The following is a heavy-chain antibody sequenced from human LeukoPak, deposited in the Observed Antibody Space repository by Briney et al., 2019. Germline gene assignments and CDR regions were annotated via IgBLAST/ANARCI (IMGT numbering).Heavy chain of an antibody. CDR3: ATGVTTVGKYYFDY. V-gene: IGHV1-69*05. J-gene: IGHJ4*02. CDR1: RGAFTRAA. Sequence: SVKVSCKASRGAFTRAAVSWVRQAPGQGLEWMGGIIPIFGTANYAQKFQGRVTITTDESTSTAYMELSSLRSEDTAVYYCATGVTTVGKYYFDYWGQGTLVTVSS. D-gene: IGHD4-11*01. CDR2: IIPIFGTA.